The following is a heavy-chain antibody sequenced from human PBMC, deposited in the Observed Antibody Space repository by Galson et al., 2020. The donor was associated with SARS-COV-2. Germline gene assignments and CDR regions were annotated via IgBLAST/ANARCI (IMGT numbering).Heavy chain of an antibody. V-gene: IGHV4-59*01. CDR3: VAVAGSFDY. D-gene: IGHD6-19*01. CDR1: AGSLSSYY. Sequence: SETLSLTCTVSAGSLSSYYWSWIRQPPGTGPEWIGYIYYSGSTNYNPSLKSRVTISVDTSKNQFSLKLSSVTAAVTAVYYCVAVAGSFDYWGQGTLVTVSS. CDR2: IYYSGST. J-gene: IGHJ4*02.